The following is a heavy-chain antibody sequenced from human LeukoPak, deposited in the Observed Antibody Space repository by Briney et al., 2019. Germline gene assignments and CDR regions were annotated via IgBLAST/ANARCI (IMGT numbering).Heavy chain of an antibody. D-gene: IGHD5-18*01. CDR2: ISYDGSNK. Sequence: PGGSLRLSCAASGFTFSSYAMHWVRQAPGKGLEWVAVISYDGSNKYYADSVKGRFTISRDNSKNTLYLQMNSLRAEDTAVYYCARGAWKITAKANYYGMDVWGQGTTVTVSS. J-gene: IGHJ6*02. V-gene: IGHV3-30-3*01. CDR1: GFTFSSYA. CDR3: ARGAWKITAKANYYGMDV.